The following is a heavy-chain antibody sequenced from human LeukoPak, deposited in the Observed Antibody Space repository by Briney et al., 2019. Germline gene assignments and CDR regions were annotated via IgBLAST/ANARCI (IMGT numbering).Heavy chain of an antibody. Sequence: GSSVKVSCKASGGTFSSYAISWVRQAPGQGLEWMGRIIPIFGIANYAQKFQGRVTVTADKSTSTAYMELSSLRSEDTAVYYCASGEHGYGYFDYWGQGTLVTVSS. CDR1: GGTFSSYA. V-gene: IGHV1-69*04. CDR3: ASGEHGYGYFDY. CDR2: IIPIFGIA. J-gene: IGHJ4*02. D-gene: IGHD5-18*01.